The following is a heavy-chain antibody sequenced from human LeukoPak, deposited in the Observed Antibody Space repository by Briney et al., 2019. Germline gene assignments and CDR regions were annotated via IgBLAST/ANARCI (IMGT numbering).Heavy chain of an antibody. V-gene: IGHV4-59*01. CDR3: ARDAGGSGSYYHYYGMDV. CDR2: IYCSGST. Sequence: SETLSLTCTVSGGSISSYYWSWIRQPPGKGLEWIGYIYCSGSTNYNPSLKSRVTISVDTSKNQFSLKLSSVTAADTAVYYCARDAGGSGSYYHYYGMDVWGQGTTVTVSS. J-gene: IGHJ6*02. D-gene: IGHD3-10*01. CDR1: GGSISSYY.